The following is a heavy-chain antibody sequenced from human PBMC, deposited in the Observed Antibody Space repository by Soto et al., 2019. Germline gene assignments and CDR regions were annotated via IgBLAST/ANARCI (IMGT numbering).Heavy chain of an antibody. CDR1: GFTFSSYS. D-gene: IGHD3-3*01. CDR2: ISSSSSYI. V-gene: IGHV3-21*01. J-gene: IGHJ6*02. CDR3: ARDLLRANDFWSGYYTPLSYYYYYYGMDV. Sequence: EVQLVESGGGLVKPGGSLRLSCAASGFTFSSYSMNWVRQAPGKGLEWVSSISSSSSYIYYADSVKGRFTISRDNAKNSLYLQMNSLRAEDTAVYYCARDLLRANDFWSGYYTPLSYYYYYYGMDVWGQGTTVTVSS.